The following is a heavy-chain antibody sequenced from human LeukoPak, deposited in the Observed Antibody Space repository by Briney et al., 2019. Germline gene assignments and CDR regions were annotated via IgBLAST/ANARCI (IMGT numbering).Heavy chain of an antibody. D-gene: IGHD2-21*02. V-gene: IGHV1-3*01. Sequence: ASVKVSCKASGYTFTGYYMHWVRQAPGQRLEWMGWINAGNGNTKYSQKFQGRVTITRDTSASTAYMELSSLRSEDTAVYYCARSRCGGDCPFDYWGRGTLVTVSS. CDR3: ARSRCGGDCPFDY. CDR1: GYTFTGYY. CDR2: INAGNGNT. J-gene: IGHJ4*02.